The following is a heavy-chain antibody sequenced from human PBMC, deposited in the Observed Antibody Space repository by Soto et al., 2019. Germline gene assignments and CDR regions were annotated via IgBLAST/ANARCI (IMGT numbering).Heavy chain of an antibody. V-gene: IGHV4-31*03. Sequence: QVQLPESGPGLVKPSQTLFLTCTVSGGSTSRGGYYWSWIRQHPGKGLEWIASIYHSGSTYDSPSLKSRVTISLDTAKNQCSLKLSSVTAAATAVYYGARVAMVRGFPGGACDIWGQGTMVTVSS. J-gene: IGHJ3*02. D-gene: IGHD3-10*01. CDR2: IYHSGST. CDR1: GGSTSRGGYY. CDR3: ARVAMVRGFPGGACDI.